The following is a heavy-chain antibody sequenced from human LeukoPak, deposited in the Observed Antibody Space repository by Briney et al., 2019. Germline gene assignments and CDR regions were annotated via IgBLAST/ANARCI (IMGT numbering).Heavy chain of an antibody. CDR3: ARDLYSSSWNWFDP. J-gene: IGHJ5*02. Sequence: GGSLRLSCAASGFTFSTYGMHWVRQAPGKGLEWVAIIWYDGSNKYYADSVKGRFTISRDNAKNSLYLQMNSLRAEDTAVYYCARDLYSSSWNWFDPWGQGTLVTVSS. V-gene: IGHV3-33*01. D-gene: IGHD6-13*01. CDR1: GFTFSTYG. CDR2: IWYDGSNK.